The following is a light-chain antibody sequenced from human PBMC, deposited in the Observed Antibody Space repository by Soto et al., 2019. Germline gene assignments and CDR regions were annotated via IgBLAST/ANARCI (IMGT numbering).Light chain of an antibody. V-gene: IGLV4-60*02. J-gene: IGLJ3*02. CDR2: LEGSGSY. Sequence: QPVLTQSSSASASLGSSVKLTCTLSSGHDRYIIAWHQQQPGKAPRYLMKLEGSGSYNKGSGVPHRFSGSSSGADRYLTISDHRFEDEADYYCETWDFNTRVFGGGTTLTVL. CDR3: ETWDFNTRV. CDR1: SGHDRYI.